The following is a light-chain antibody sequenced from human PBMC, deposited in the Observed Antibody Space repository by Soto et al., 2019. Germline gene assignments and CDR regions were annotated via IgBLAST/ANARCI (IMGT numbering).Light chain of an antibody. CDR2: RND. CDR1: TSNIGYNF. CDR3: AAWDGSLSAWV. J-gene: IGLJ3*02. Sequence: QSVLTQPPSTTGTPGQRVTISCSGRTSNIGYNFVYWYQHLPGTAPKLLIYRNDDRPSGVPDRFSGSKSGTSASLAISGLRSEDEADYYCAAWDGSLSAWVFGGGTKLTVL. V-gene: IGLV1-47*01.